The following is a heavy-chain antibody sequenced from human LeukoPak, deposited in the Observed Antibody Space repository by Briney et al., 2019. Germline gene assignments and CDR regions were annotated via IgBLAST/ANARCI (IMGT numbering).Heavy chain of an antibody. CDR1: GNPFTDPM. D-gene: IGHD1-7*01. J-gene: IGHJ4*02. V-gene: IGHV1-2*02. CDR3: TRDINWNYGY. CDR2: INPNSGDT. Sequence: GPSSRVPCRASGNPFTDPMMDWGGQAPGQGLGGMGWINPNSGDTNYAQKFQGRVTMTRDTSISTAYMELSRLTSDDTAVYYCTRDINWNYGYWGQGTLVTVSS.